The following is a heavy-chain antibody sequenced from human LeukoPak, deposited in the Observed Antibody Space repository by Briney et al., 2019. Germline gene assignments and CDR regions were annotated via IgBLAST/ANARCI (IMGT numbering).Heavy chain of an antibody. CDR3: ARSIVVVPYKPFDP. V-gene: IGHV1-69*13. CDR1: GYIFTDYY. Sequence: ASVKVSCKTSGYIFTDYYIHWVRQAPGQGLEWMGGIIPIFGTANYAQKFQGRVTITADESTSTAYMELSSLRSEDTAVYYCARSIVVVPYKPFDPWGQGTLVTVSS. D-gene: IGHD2-2*01. CDR2: IIPIFGTA. J-gene: IGHJ5*02.